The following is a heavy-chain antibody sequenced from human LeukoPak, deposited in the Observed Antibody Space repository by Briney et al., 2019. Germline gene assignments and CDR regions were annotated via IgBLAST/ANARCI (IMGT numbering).Heavy chain of an antibody. J-gene: IGHJ4*02. Sequence: SQTLSLTCAVYGGSFSGYYWSWISQPPGKGLEWIGEINHSGSTNYNPSLKSRVTISVDTSKNQFSLKLSSVTAADTAVYYCARGYCSSTSCYGFDYWGQGTLVTVSS. CDR2: INHSGST. CDR3: ARGYCSSTSCYGFDY. CDR1: GGSFSGYY. V-gene: IGHV4-34*01. D-gene: IGHD2-2*01.